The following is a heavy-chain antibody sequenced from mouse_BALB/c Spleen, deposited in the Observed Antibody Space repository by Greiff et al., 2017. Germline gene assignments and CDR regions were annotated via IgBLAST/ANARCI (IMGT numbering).Heavy chain of an antibody. D-gene: IGHD1-1*01. Sequence: QVQLQQSGAELAKPGASVKMSCKASGYTFTSYWMHWVKQRPGQGLEWIGYINPSTGYTEYNQKFKDKATLTADKSSSTAYMQLSSLTSEDSAVYYCARDPAYYYGSSYYAMDYWGQGTSVTVSS. J-gene: IGHJ4*01. CDR3: ARDPAYYYGSSYYAMDY. CDR1: GYTFTSYW. V-gene: IGHV1-7*01. CDR2: INPSTGYT.